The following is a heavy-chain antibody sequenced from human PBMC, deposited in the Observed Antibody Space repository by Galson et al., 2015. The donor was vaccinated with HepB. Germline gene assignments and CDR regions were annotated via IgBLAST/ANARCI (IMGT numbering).Heavy chain of an antibody. J-gene: IGHJ4*02. CDR2: IWYDGSNK. CDR3: ARDKRPRRSSFCPVGY. V-gene: IGHV3-33*01. Sequence: SLRLSCAASGFTFSSYGMHWVRQAPGKGLEWVAVIWYDGSNKYYADSVKGRFTISRDNSKNTLYLQMNSLRAEDTAVYYCARDKRPRRSSFCPVGYWGQGTLVTVSS. D-gene: IGHD6-6*01. CDR1: GFTFSSYG.